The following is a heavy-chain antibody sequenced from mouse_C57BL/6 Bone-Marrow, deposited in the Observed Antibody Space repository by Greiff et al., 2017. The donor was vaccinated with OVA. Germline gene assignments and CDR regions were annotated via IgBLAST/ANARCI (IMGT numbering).Heavy chain of an antibody. V-gene: IGHV1-55*01. J-gene: IGHJ2*01. CDR1: GYTFTSYW. CDR3: ARDYYYGSLDC. D-gene: IGHD1-1*01. CDR2: IYPGSGST. Sequence: QVHVKQPGAELVKPGASVKMSCKASGYTFTSYWITWVKQRPGPGLEWIGDIYPGSGSTNYPEKFKSKATLTVDTSSSTAYMQLSSLTSDDSAFYYCARDYYYGSLDCWGQGTTLTVSS.